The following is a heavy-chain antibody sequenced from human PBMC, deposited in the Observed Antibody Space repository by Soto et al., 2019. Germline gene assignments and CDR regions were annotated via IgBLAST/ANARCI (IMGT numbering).Heavy chain of an antibody. D-gene: IGHD3-3*01. CDR2: IYYSGST. V-gene: IGHV4-59*08. CDR1: GGSISSYY. Sequence: ETLSLTCTVSGGSISSYYWSWIRQPPGKGLEWIGYIYYSGSTNYNPSLKSRVTISVDTSKNQFSLKLSSVTAADTAVYYCARSGRFLEWLLEDAFDIWGQGTMVTVSS. CDR3: ARSGRFLEWLLEDAFDI. J-gene: IGHJ3*02.